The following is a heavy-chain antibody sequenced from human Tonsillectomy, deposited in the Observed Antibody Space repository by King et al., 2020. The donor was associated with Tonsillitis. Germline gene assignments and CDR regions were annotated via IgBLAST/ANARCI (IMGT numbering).Heavy chain of an antibody. CDR1: GYSFTSYW. CDR2: IDPSDSYI. J-gene: IGHJ4*02. V-gene: IGHV5-10-1*03. CDR3: ASSEYMSCWYN. Sequence: EVQLVESGAEVKKPGESLRISCKGSGYSFTSYWISWVRQMPGKGLEWMGRIDPSDSYIKYSSSFQGHATISADKSISTAYLQGSSLKASDSAMYYCASSEYMSCWYNWGQGTLVTVSS. D-gene: IGHD6-19*01.